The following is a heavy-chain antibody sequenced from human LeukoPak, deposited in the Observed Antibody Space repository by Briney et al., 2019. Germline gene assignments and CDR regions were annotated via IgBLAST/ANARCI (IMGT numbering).Heavy chain of an antibody. CDR1: GFTFSSYA. CDR3: AKGRTIFGVVIIAGAIDL. J-gene: IGHJ2*01. V-gene: IGHV3-23*01. CDR2: ISGSGGST. Sequence: GGSLRLSCAASGFTFSSYAMSWVRQAPGKGLEWVSAISGSGGSTYYADSVKGRFTISRDNSKNTLYLQMNSLRAEDTAVYYCAKGRTIFGVVIIAGAIDLWGRGTLVTVSS. D-gene: IGHD3-3*01.